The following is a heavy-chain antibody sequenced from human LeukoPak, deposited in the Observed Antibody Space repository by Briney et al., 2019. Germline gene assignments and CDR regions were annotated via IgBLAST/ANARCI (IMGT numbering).Heavy chain of an antibody. CDR1: GFTFNTSA. Sequence: GGSLRLSCAGSGFTFNTSAMSWVRQAPGKGLEWVSAISGSGRSTYYTDSVRGRFTISRDNSENTLYLQMNSLRAEDTAVYFCAKGRGTRVYNWFDTWGQGILVTVSS. CDR2: ISGSGRST. CDR3: AKGRGTRVYNWFDT. J-gene: IGHJ5*02. D-gene: IGHD1-26*01. V-gene: IGHV3-23*01.